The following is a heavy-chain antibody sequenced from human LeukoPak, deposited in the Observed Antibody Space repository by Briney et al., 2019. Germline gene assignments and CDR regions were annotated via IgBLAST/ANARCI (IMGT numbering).Heavy chain of an antibody. V-gene: IGHV4-39*01. D-gene: IGHD2-2*01. CDR3: ARYCSGSSCYGENCFDP. Sequence: SETLALTCTVSGASISTNTYYWGWIRQPPGKGLEWIGSIYYSGSTYDNPSLKSRVTISVDTSKNQFSLKLSSVTAADTAVYFCARYCSGSSCYGENCFDPRCQEALVTVSA. CDR1: GASISTNTYY. J-gene: IGHJ5*02. CDR2: IYYSGST.